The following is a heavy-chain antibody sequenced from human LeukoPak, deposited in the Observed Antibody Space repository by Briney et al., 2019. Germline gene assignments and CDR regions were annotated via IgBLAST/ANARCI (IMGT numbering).Heavy chain of an antibody. J-gene: IGHJ6*02. CDR2: IYYSGST. CDR3: ARDLTWFATMDYYYYYGMDV. Sequence: PSETLSLTCTVSGGSISSGGYYWSWIRQHPGKGLEWIGYIYYSGSTYYNPSLKSRVTISVDTSKNQFSLKLSSVTAADTAVYYCARDLTWFATMDYYYYYGMDVWGQGTTVTVSS. V-gene: IGHV4-31*03. CDR1: GGSISSGGYY. D-gene: IGHD3-10*01.